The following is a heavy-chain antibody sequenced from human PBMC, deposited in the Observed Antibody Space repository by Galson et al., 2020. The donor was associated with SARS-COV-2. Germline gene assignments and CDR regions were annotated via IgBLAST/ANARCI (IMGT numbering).Heavy chain of an antibody. CDR2: IYYSGST. CDR1: GGSISSSSYY. V-gene: IGHV4-39*01. J-gene: IGHJ6*02. Sequence: SETLSLTCTVSGGSISSSSYYWGWIRQPPGKGLEWIGSIYYSGSTYYNPSLKSRVTISVDTSKNQFSLKLSSVTAADTAVYYCAIHLVVPAAMFFRGAYYYYGMDVWGQGTTVTVSS. D-gene: IGHD2-2*01. CDR3: AIHLVVPAAMFFRGAYYYYGMDV.